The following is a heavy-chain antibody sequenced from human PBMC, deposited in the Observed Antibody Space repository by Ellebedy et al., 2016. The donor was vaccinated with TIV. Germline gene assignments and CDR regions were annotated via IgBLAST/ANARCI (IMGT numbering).Heavy chain of an antibody. D-gene: IGHD3-16*02. CDR3: ARGQEDMITFGGVIVNLDYYYGMDV. CDR2: INPNSGGT. V-gene: IGHV1-2*04. CDR1: GYTFTDYY. J-gene: IGHJ6*02. Sequence: AASVKVSCKASGYTFTDYYVHWVRQAPGQGLEWMGWINPNSGGTNYAQKFQGWVTMTRDTSISTAYMELNRLRFDDTAVYFCARGQEDMITFGGVIVNLDYYYGMDVWGQGTTVTVSS.